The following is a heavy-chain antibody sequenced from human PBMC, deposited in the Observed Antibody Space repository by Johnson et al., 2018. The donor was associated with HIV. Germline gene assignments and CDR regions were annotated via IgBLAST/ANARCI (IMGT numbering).Heavy chain of an antibody. CDR2: IKQDGSEK. CDR1: GFTFSSYW. Sequence: VQLVESGGGLVQPGGSLRLSCAASGFTFSSYWMSWVRQAPGKGLEWVANIKQDGSEKSYVDSVKGRFTISRDNSKNTLYLQMNSLRAEDTAVYYCAKSDGFDIWGQGTMVTVSS. J-gene: IGHJ3*02. CDR3: AKSDGFDI. V-gene: IGHV3-7*01.